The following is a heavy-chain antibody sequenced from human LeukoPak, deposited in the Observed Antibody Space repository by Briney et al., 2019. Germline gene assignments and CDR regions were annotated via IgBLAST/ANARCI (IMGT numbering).Heavy chain of an antibody. J-gene: IGHJ4*01. V-gene: IGHV4-31*03. D-gene: IGHD3-3*01. CDR3: ARDWSGPYYFDY. CDR1: GGSISSGGYY. Sequence: SETLSLTCTVSGGSISSGGYYWTWIRQPPGKGLEWIGYMSQSGSTYYNPSLKSRVTISVDTSKSQFSLKLTSVTAADTAVYYCARDWSGPYYFDYWGQGTLVTVSS. CDR2: MSQSGST.